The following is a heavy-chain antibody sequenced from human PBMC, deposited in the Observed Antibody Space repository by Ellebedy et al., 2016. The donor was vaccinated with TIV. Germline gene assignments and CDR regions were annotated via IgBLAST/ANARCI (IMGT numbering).Heavy chain of an antibody. Sequence: SETLSLTXSVSGDSVTSSSYYWTWIRQRPGRGLEWFGYISNTGKTYYNSSLKSRVDVSLDTSENQFSLKLSSMTAADAAVYYCAREWQLLPYSVLNVWGQGTVVTVSS. D-gene: IGHD5-24*01. CDR3: AREWQLLPYSVLNV. CDR1: GDSVTSSSYY. J-gene: IGHJ3*01. CDR2: ISNTGKT. V-gene: IGHV4-31*03.